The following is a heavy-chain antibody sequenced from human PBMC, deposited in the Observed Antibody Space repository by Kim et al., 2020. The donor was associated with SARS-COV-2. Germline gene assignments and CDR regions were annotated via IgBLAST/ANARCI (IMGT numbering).Heavy chain of an antibody. CDR1: GYTFTSYY. V-gene: IGHV1-46*01. D-gene: IGHD1-26*01. CDR2: INPSGGST. Sequence: ASVKVSCKASGYTFTSYYMHWVRQAPGQGLEWMGIINPSGGSTSYAQKFQGRVTMTRDTSTSTVYMELSSLRSEDTAVYYCARPSIVGATQASFDYWGQGTLVTVSS. J-gene: IGHJ4*02. CDR3: ARPSIVGATQASFDY.